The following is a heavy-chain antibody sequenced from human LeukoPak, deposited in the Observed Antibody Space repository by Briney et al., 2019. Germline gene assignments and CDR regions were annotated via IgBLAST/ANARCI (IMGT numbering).Heavy chain of an antibody. Sequence: GASVKVSCKASGYTFTGYYMHWVRQAPGQGLEWMGRINPNSGGTNYAQKFQGRVTMTRDTSISTAYMELSRLRSDDTAVYYCHYYDSSGYYAAFAIWGQGTMVTVSS. CDR2: INPNSGGT. CDR3: HYYDSSGYYAAFAI. J-gene: IGHJ3*02. V-gene: IGHV1-2*06. CDR1: GYTFTGYY. D-gene: IGHD3-22*01.